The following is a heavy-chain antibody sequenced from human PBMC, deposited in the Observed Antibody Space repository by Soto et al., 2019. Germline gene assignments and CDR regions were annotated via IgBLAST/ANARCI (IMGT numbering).Heavy chain of an antibody. CDR3: ARVSYDYVWGSYRYTQGAEYFQH. CDR2: IYYSGST. J-gene: IGHJ1*01. V-gene: IGHV4-59*12. Sequence: ASETLSLTCTVSGGSISSYYWSWIRQPPGKGLEWIGYIYYSGSTNYNPSLKSRVTISVDTSKNQFSLKLSSVTAADTAVYYCARVSYDYVWGSYRYTQGAEYFQHWGQGTLVTVSS. CDR1: GGSISSYY. D-gene: IGHD3-16*02.